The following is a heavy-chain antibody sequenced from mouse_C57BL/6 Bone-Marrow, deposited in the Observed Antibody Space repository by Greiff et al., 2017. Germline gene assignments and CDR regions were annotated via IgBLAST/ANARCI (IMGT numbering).Heavy chain of an antibody. CDR1: GFSLTSYG. Sequence: QVQLQQSGPGLVQPSPSLSITCTVSGFSLTSYGVHWVRQSPGKGLEWLGVIWSGGSTDYKAAFISRLGISKDNSKSQVFFKMNSLQADDTAIYYCARNFMDYWGQGTSVTVSS. V-gene: IGHV2-2*01. J-gene: IGHJ4*01. CDR2: IWSGGST. CDR3: ARNFMDY.